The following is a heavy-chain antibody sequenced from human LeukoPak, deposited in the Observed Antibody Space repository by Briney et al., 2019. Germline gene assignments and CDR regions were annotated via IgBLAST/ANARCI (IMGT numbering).Heavy chain of an antibody. J-gene: IGHJ5*02. CDR3: ARPSRYCSGGNCFEVWFDP. Sequence: GGSLRLSCAASGFTFRSYAMNWVRQAPGKGLEWVSYISSSSSTIYYADSVKGRFTISRDNAKNSLYLQMNSLRDEDTAVYYCARPSRYCSGGNCFEVWFDPWGQGTLVTVSS. CDR1: GFTFRSYA. V-gene: IGHV3-48*02. D-gene: IGHD2-15*01. CDR2: ISSSSSTI.